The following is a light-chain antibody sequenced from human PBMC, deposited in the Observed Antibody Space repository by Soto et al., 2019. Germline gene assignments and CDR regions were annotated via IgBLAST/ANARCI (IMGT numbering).Light chain of an antibody. CDR3: CSYTSSSTYV. J-gene: IGLJ1*01. CDR1: SSDVGGYNY. V-gene: IGLV2-14*01. CDR2: EVS. Sequence: QSVLTQPASVSGSPGQSITISCTGTSSDVGGYNYVSWYQQRPGKAPKLLIYEVSDRPSGVSNRFSGSKSGNTASLTISGLQAGDEADYYCCSYTSSSTYVFGTGTKVTVL.